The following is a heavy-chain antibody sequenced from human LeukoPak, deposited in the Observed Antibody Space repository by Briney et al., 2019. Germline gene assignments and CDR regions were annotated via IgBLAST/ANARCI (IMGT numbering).Heavy chain of an antibody. CDR1: GGSISSSNYY. CDR3: ARGKNTYYYYMDV. CDR2: IYTSEST. V-gene: IGHV4-61*02. Sequence: PSETLSLTCSVSGGSISSSNYYWSWIRQPAGKGLEWTGRIYTSESTNYNPSLKSRVTISVDTSKNQFSLKLSSVTAADTAVYYCARGKNTYYYYMDVWGKGTTVTVSS. J-gene: IGHJ6*03.